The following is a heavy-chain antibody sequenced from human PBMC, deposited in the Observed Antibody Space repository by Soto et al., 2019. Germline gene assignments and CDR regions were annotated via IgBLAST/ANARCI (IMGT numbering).Heavy chain of an antibody. V-gene: IGHV3-30*03. CDR2: ISYDGSNK. CDR1: GFTFSSYG. J-gene: IGHJ4*02. Sequence: PGGSLRLSCAASGFTFSSYGMHWVRQAPGKGLEWVAVISYDGSNKYYADSVKGRFTISRDNSKNTLYLQMNSLRAEDTAVYFCSRGARGYCTSDSCPYCDYWGQGALVTVSS. D-gene: IGHD2-2*01. CDR3: SRGARGYCTSDSCPYCDY.